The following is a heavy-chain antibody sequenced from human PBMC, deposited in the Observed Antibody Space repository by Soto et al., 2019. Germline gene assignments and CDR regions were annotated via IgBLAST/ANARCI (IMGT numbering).Heavy chain of an antibody. D-gene: IGHD4-4*01. CDR3: ARDSYTRY. CDR1: GFIVSSSY. CDR2: IYNDGST. V-gene: IGHV3-66*01. Sequence: GGSLRLSCAASGFIVSSSYMSWVRQAPGKGLEWVSIIYNDGSTYYADSVKGRFTISRDDSKNTLYLQILSLRAEDTAVYYCARDSYTRYWGQGTLVTVSS. J-gene: IGHJ4*02.